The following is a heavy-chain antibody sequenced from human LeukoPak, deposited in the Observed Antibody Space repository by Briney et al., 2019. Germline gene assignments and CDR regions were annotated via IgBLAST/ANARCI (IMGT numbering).Heavy chain of an antibody. Sequence: GGSLRLSCAASGFTVSSNHMSWVRQAPGKGLEWVSIIYTDGGAYYADSVKGRFTISRDSSNNTLYPQMNSLKAEDTAVYYCAKRPPSVASVTYGMDVWGQGTTVTVSS. CDR1: GFTVSSNH. CDR3: AKRPPSVASVTYGMDV. CDR2: IYTDGGA. J-gene: IGHJ6*02. D-gene: IGHD5-12*01. V-gene: IGHV3-53*01.